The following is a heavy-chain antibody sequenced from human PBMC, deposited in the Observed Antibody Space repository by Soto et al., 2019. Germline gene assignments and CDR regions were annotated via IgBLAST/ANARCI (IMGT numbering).Heavy chain of an antibody. Sequence: VGSLRLSCVVSGFTFSGYSMAWVRQAPGRGLEWVASISSRSTNIDYADSVKGRFTISRDNAKNLVSLQMSSLRGEDTALYYCAKFTEPGYSSIWYYFEYWGQGTPVTVSS. D-gene: IGHD6-19*01. CDR3: AKFTEPGYSSIWYYFEY. V-gene: IGHV3-21*06. CDR2: ISSRSTNI. J-gene: IGHJ4*02. CDR1: GFTFSGYS.